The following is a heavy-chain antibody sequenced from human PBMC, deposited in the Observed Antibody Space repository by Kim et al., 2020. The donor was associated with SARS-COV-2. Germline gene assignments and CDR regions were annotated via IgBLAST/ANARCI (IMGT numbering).Heavy chain of an antibody. CDR3: ASGCSSTNCCSTLGVY. J-gene: IGHJ4*02. CDR1: GGSFSNYY. D-gene: IGHD2-2*01. Sequence: SETLSLTCSVYGGSFSNYYWSWIRQPPGKGLEWIGEINHSGSTNYNPALKSRVTISEDTSKNQFSLKLSSVTAADTAVYYCASGCSSTNCCSTLGVYWGQGTLVTVSS. V-gene: IGHV4-34*01. CDR2: INHSGST.